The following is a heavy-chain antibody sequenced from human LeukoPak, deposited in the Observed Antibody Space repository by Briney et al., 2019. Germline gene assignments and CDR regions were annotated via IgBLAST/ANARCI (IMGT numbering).Heavy chain of an antibody. D-gene: IGHD2/OR15-2a*01. V-gene: IGHV4-34*01. CDR2: INHSGST. Sequence: SETLSLTCAVYGGSFSGYYWSWIRQPPGKGLEWIGEINHSGSTNYNPSLKSRVTISVDTSKNQFSLKLSSVTAADTAVYYCAREYLASFDCWGQGTLVTVSS. CDR1: GGSFSGYY. J-gene: IGHJ4*02. CDR3: AREYLASFDC.